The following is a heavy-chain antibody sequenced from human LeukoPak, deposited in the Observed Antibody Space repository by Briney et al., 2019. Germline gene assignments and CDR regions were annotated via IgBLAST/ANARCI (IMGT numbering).Heavy chain of an antibody. CDR2: INPTGGGT. CDR1: GYTFTSYG. CDR3: ARSLLPMTPWDF. J-gene: IGHJ4*02. D-gene: IGHD2/OR15-2a*01. Sequence: ASVKVSCKASGYTFTSYGISWVRQAPGQGLEWMGKINPTGGGTNYAQKFQGRVTMTRDTSTSTVYMELSSLRSEDTAVYYCARSLLPMTPWDFWGQGTLVTVSS. V-gene: IGHV1-46*01.